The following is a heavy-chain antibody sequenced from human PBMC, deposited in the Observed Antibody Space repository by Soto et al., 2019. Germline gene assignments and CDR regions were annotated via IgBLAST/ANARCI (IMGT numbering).Heavy chain of an antibody. V-gene: IGHV4-30-2*01. CDR2: IYHSGST. D-gene: IGHD6-6*01. CDR3: ARGGSAVAARFDY. J-gene: IGHJ4*02. Sequence: QLQLQESGSGLVKPSQTLSLTCAVSGGSISSGGYSWSWIRQPPGKGLEWIGYIYHSGSTYYNPSLRSRVTISVERSKNQCSLKLSSVTAADTAVYFCARGGSAVAARFDYWGQGTLVTVSS. CDR1: GGSISSGGYS.